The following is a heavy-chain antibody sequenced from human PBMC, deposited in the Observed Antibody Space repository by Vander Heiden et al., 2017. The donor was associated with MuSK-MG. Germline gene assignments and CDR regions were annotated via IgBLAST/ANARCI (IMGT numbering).Heavy chain of an antibody. CDR1: GGSFSGYY. J-gene: IGHJ5*02. V-gene: IGHV4-34*01. D-gene: IGHD3-3*01. Sequence: QVQLQQWGAGLLKPSETLSLTCAVHGGSFSGYYWSWIRQPPGKGLEWIGEINHSGSTNYNPSLKSRVTISVDTSKNQFSLKLSSVTAADTAVYYCARGRGGPLRFLEWLLGNWFDPWGQGTLVTVSS. CDR3: ARGRGGPLRFLEWLLGNWFDP. CDR2: INHSGST.